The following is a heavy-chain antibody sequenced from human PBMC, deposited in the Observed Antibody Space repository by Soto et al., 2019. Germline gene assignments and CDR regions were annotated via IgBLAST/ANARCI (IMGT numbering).Heavy chain of an antibody. CDR2: ISGSGGST. CDR1: GFTFSSYA. Sequence: EVQLLESGGGLVQPGGSLRLSCAASGFTFSSYAMSWVRQAPGKGLEWVSAISGSGGSTYYADSVKGRFTISRDNSKNTLYLHMNSLRAEDTAVYYCAKDVTAYSSLAGSDYWGQGTLVTVSS. V-gene: IGHV3-23*01. J-gene: IGHJ4*02. D-gene: IGHD6-6*01. CDR3: AKDVTAYSSLAGSDY.